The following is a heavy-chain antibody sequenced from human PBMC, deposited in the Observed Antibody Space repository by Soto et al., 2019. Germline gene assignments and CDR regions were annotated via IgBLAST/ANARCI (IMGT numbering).Heavy chain of an antibody. J-gene: IGHJ6*02. V-gene: IGHV3-23*01. CDR3: ARPLPDKTYYYSGMDV. CDR2: ISRSGDRT. CDR1: GFTFSDFA. D-gene: IGHD2-21*01. Sequence: EVQLSQSGGGLVQPGESLSLSCSASGFTFSDFAMSWIRQSPGKGLEWVCTISRSGDRTFYADSVRGRLTVSRDNSKDALYLQVNSLRADDTAVYYCARPLPDKTYYYSGMDVWGQGTAVTVSS.